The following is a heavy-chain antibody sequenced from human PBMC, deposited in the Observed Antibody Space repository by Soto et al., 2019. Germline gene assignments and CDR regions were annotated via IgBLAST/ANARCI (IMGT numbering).Heavy chain of an antibody. CDR2: ISYDGSNK. V-gene: IGHV3-30-3*01. CDR1: GFTFSSYA. CDR3: ARSYSYYYDSSGYYLDY. J-gene: IGHJ4*02. D-gene: IGHD3-22*01. Sequence: GGSLRLSCVASGFTFSSYAMHWVRQAPGKGLEWVAVISYDGSNKYYADSVKGRFTISRDNSKNTLYLQMNSLRAEDTAVYYCARSYSYYYDSSGYYLDYWGQGTLVTVSS.